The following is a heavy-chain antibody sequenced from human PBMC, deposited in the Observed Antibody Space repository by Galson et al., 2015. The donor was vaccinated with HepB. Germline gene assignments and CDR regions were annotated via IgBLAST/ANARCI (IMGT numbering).Heavy chain of an antibody. CDR1: GGSISSYY. D-gene: IGHD3-22*01. V-gene: IGHV4-59*01. CDR2: IYYSGST. Sequence: LSLTCTVSGGSISSYYWSWIRQPPGKGLEWIGYIYYSGSTNYNPSLKSRVTISVDTSKNQFSLKLSSVTAADTAVYCCARDAYYYDSSGYYGPGDYYYYGMDVWGQGTTVTVSS. CDR3: ARDAYYYDSSGYYGPGDYYYYGMDV. J-gene: IGHJ6*02.